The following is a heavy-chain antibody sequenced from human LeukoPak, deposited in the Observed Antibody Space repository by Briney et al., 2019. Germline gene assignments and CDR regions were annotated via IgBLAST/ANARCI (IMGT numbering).Heavy chain of an antibody. Sequence: SETLSLTCTVSGGSISSYYWSWIRQPPGKGLEWIGYIYDSGSTNYNPSLKSRVTISVDTSKNQFSLKLSSVTAADTAVYYCARDRSSGYYYPFDHWGQGTLVTVSS. CDR3: ARDRSSGYYYPFDH. CDR2: IYDSGST. CDR1: GGSISSYY. V-gene: IGHV4-59*01. J-gene: IGHJ4*02. D-gene: IGHD3-22*01.